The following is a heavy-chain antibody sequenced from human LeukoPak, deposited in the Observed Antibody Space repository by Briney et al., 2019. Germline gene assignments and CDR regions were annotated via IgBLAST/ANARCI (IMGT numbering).Heavy chain of an antibody. CDR2: IYHSGST. V-gene: IGHV4-38-2*02. Sequence: SETLSVTCTVSGYSISSGYYWGRIRQPPGKGLEWIGSIYHSGSTYYNPSLKSRVTISVDTSKNQFSLKLSSVTAADTAVYYCAREGEYSSGSNWFDPWGQGTLVTVSS. CDR1: GYSISSGYY. J-gene: IGHJ5*02. CDR3: AREGEYSSGSNWFDP. D-gene: IGHD6-19*01.